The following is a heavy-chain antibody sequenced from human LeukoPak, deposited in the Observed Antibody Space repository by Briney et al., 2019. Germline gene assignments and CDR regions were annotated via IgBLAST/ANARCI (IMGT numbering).Heavy chain of an antibody. Sequence: ASVKVSCKASGYTFTGYYMHWVRQAPGQGLEWMGWISPNSGGTNYAQKFQGRVTMTRDTSISTAYMELSRLRSDDTAVYYCTRGQYYYDSSGYPNWFDPWGQGTLVTVSS. D-gene: IGHD3-22*01. CDR3: TRGQYYYDSSGYPNWFDP. CDR2: ISPNSGGT. CDR1: GYTFTGYY. J-gene: IGHJ5*02. V-gene: IGHV1-2*02.